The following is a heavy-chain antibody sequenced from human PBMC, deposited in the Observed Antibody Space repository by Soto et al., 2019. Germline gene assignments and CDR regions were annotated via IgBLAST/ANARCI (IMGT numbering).Heavy chain of an antibody. V-gene: IGHV4-4*02. Sequence: QVQLQESGPGLVKPSGTLSLTCAVSGGSISSSNWWSWVRQPPGKGLEWIGEMYHSGSTNHNPSLKSRVTISVDKSENQFSLKLSSVTAADTAVYYCARAHCSGGSCFSVQPWFDPWGQGTLVTVSS. CDR1: GGSISSSNW. D-gene: IGHD2-15*01. CDR2: MYHSGST. J-gene: IGHJ5*02. CDR3: ARAHCSGGSCFSVQPWFDP.